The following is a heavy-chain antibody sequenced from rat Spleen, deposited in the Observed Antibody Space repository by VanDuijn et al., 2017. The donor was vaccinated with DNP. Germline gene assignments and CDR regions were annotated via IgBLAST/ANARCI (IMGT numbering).Heavy chain of an antibody. V-gene: IGHV5-20*01. CDR3: TTEGDISSYWYFDF. CDR2: IRYDGGST. CDR1: GFTFSAYY. J-gene: IGHJ1*01. Sequence: EVQLVASGGGLVQPGRSLKLSCAASGFTFSAYYMAWVRQAPTKGLEWVASIRYDGGSTYYRDSVKGRFTISRDNAKSSLYLQMDSLRSEDTATYYCTTEGDISSYWYFDFWGPGTMVTVSS. D-gene: IGHD4-1*01.